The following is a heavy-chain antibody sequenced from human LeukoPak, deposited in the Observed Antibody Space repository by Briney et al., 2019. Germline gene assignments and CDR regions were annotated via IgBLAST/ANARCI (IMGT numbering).Heavy chain of an antibody. V-gene: IGHV4-59*08. J-gene: IGHJ4*02. Sequence: PSETLSLTCTVSGASISSYYWSWIRQPPGKGLEWIGYISYSGSTNYNPSLKSRVTIPADTSKNQVSLTLSPVTAADTAVYYCARHPGLYFFDYWGQGTLATVSS. CDR3: ARHPGLYFFDY. CDR2: ISYSGST. CDR1: GASISSYY.